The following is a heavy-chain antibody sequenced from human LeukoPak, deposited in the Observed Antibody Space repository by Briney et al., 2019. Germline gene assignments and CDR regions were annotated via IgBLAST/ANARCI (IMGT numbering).Heavy chain of an antibody. J-gene: IGHJ4*01. CDR2: IGHVAGDI. CDR1: GFTFSDYA. CDR3: ARDPYTGSMFDY. Sequence: GGSLRLSCAVSGFTFSDYAMSWVRQAPGKGLEWVAFIGHVAGDIFYADSVKGRFNISRDDAKGSVYLQMNSLRVDDTAVYFCARDPYTGSMFDYWGHGTLVTVSS. V-gene: IGHV3-21*01. D-gene: IGHD1-1*01.